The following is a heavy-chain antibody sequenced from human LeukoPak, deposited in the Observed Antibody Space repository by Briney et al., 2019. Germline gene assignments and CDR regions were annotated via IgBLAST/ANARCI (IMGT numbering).Heavy chain of an antibody. D-gene: IGHD2-15*01. CDR1: GYSFSVYW. J-gene: IGHJ4*02. CDR2: IYPGDSET. CDR3: ARKMGCSGGSCHYFDY. Sequence: GESLKISCKGSGYSFSVYWIGWVRQMPGKGLEWMGIIYPGDSETRYSPSSHGQVTISADKSISTAYLQWSSLKASDTAMYYCARKMGCSGGSCHYFDYWGQGTLLTVSS. V-gene: IGHV5-51*01.